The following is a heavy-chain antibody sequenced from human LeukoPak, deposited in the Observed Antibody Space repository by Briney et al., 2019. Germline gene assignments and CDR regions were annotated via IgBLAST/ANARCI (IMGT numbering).Heavy chain of an antibody. CDR1: GFTFSSYS. V-gene: IGHV3-48*04. Sequence: GGSLRLSCAASGFTFSSYSMNWVRQAPGKGLEWVSYISSSSSTIYYADSVKGRFTISRDNAKNFLCLQMNSLRVEDTAFYYCARQLTYWGQGALVTVSS. CDR3: ARQLTY. D-gene: IGHD1-1*01. CDR2: ISSSSSTI. J-gene: IGHJ4*02.